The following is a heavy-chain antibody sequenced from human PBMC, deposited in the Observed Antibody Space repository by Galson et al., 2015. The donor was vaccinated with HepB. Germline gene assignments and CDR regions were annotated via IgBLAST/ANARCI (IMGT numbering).Heavy chain of an antibody. CDR2: INPSGGST. Sequence: SVKVSCKASGYTFTSYYMHWVRQAPGQGLEWMGIINPSGGSTSYAQKFQGRVTMTRDTSTSTVYMELSSLRSEDTAVYYCARRPYGDYYNYYYGMDVWGQGTTVTVYS. CDR3: ARRPYGDYYNYYYGMDV. J-gene: IGHJ6*02. CDR1: GYTFTSYY. D-gene: IGHD4-17*01. V-gene: IGHV1-46*01.